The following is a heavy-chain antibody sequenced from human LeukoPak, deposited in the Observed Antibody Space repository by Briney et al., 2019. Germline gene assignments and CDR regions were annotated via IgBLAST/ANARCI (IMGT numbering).Heavy chain of an antibody. CDR1: GFTFSIYA. V-gene: IGHV3-23*01. CDR3: AKALAFVGANFFDY. Sequence: QPGGSLRLSCAASGFTFSIYAMSWVRQAPGKGLEWVSAIGDTTYYADSVEGRFTISRDNSKNTLYLQMNSLRAEDAAIYYCAKALAFVGANFFDYWGQGTLVTVSS. CDR2: IGDTT. J-gene: IGHJ4*02. D-gene: IGHD1-26*01.